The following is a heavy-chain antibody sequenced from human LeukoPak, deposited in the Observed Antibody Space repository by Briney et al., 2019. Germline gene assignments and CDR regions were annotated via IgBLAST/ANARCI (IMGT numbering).Heavy chain of an antibody. CDR2: IQYDRTNE. Sequence: PGGSLRLSCAASAFTFSSYGMHWVRQAPGKGLGWVAYIQYDRTNEQYAHSVKGRFRISRDNSNNILYLQMNSLRTEDTAVYYCAKDRCSNGIGCYYYYMEVWGKGTTVTISS. CDR1: AFTFSSYG. V-gene: IGHV3-30*02. CDR3: AKDRCSNGIGCYYYYMEV. D-gene: IGHD2-8*01. J-gene: IGHJ6*03.